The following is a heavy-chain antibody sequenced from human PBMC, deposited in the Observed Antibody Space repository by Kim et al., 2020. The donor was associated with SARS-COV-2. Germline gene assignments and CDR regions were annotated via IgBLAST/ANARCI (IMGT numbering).Heavy chain of an antibody. CDR2: IYYSGST. Sequence: SETLSLTCTVSGGSISSGGYYCSWIRQHPGKGLEWIGYIYYSGSTYYNPSLKSRVTISVDTSKNQFSLKLSSVTAADTAVYYCARALVSWGVIIRHFDYWGQGTLVTVSS. D-gene: IGHD3-10*01. J-gene: IGHJ4*02. V-gene: IGHV4-31*03. CDR3: ARALVSWGVIIRHFDY. CDR1: GGSISSGGYY.